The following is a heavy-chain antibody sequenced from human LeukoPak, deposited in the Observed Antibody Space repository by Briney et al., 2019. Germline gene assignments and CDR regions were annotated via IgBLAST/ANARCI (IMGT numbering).Heavy chain of an antibody. CDR1: GYTFTSYY. D-gene: IGHD6-13*01. Sequence: ASVKVSCKASGYTFTSYYMHWVRQAPGQGLEWMGIINPSGGSTSYAQKFQGRVTMTRNTSTSTVYMELRSLRSEDTAVYYCARFGIAAAGPTIYYYYGMDVWGQGTTVTVSS. V-gene: IGHV1-46*01. J-gene: IGHJ6*02. CDR3: ARFGIAAAGPTIYYYYGMDV. CDR2: INPSGGST.